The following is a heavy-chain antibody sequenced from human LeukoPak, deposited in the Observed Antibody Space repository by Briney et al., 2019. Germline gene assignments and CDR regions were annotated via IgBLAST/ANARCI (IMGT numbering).Heavy chain of an antibody. CDR3: AKDIAVAATVY. CDR1: GFTFSSYW. CDR2: IASDGSST. D-gene: IGHD6-19*01. V-gene: IGHV3-74*01. J-gene: IGHJ4*02. Sequence: GGSLRLSCAASGFTFSSYWMNWVRQAPGKGLVWVSRIASDGSSTTYADSVKGRFSISRDNAKNTLYLQMNSLRVEDTAVYYCAKDIAVAATVYWGQGTLVTVSS.